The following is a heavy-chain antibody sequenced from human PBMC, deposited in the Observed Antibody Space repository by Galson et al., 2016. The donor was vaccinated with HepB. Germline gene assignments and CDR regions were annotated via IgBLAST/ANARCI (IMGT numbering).Heavy chain of an antibody. CDR3: VRGTTAYFDY. CDR1: GDSVSSNSAA. V-gene: IGHV6-1*01. J-gene: IGHJ4*02. D-gene: IGHD1-1*01. CDR2: TYYRSKWYT. Sequence: CAISGDSVSSNSAAWNWIRQSPSRGLEWLGRTYYRSKWYTDYAVSVKSRITINPDTSKNQFSLQLNSVTPEDTAVYFCVRGTTAYFDYWGQGTLVTVSS.